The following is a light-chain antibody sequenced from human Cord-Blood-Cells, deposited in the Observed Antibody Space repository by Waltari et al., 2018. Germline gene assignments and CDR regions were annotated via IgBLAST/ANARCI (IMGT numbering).Light chain of an antibody. Sequence: QSALTQPASVSGSPGQSITISCTGTSSDVGGYNYVSWYQQHPGKAPKLMIYDVSNRPSGVSNRVSGSKSGNTASLTISVLQAEDEADYYCSSYTSSSTPVVFGGGTKLTIL. CDR2: DVS. CDR1: SSDVGGYNY. V-gene: IGLV2-14*01. J-gene: IGLJ2*01. CDR3: SSYTSSSTPVV.